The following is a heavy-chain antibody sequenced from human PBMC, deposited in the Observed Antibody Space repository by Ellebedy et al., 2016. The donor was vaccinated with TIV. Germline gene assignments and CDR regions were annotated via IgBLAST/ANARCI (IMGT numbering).Heavy chain of an antibody. CDR1: GGSISSYY. CDR2: IYYSGST. CDR3: ARGGTVAGTEWFDP. V-gene: IGHV4-59*01. Sequence: SETLSLXCTVSGGSISSYYWSWIRQPPGKGLEWIGYIYYSGSTNYNPSLKSRVTISVDTSKNQFSLKLSSVTAADTAVYYCARGGTVAGTEWFDPWGQGTLVTVS. J-gene: IGHJ5*02. D-gene: IGHD6-19*01.